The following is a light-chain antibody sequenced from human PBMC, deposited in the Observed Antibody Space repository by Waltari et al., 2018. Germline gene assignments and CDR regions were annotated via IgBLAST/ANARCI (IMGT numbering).Light chain of an antibody. CDR2: WVG. Sequence: DIVMTQSPDYLAVSLGERATINCKSSQTVLYRSNNTNYLAWDQQKTGQPPKLLIHWVGRRESGFPDRFSGSGCGTDFSLTISSLQAEDVAVYYCQQYYSAPLTFGGGTKVDIK. V-gene: IGKV4-1*01. CDR1: QTVLYRSNNTNY. CDR3: QQYYSAPLT. J-gene: IGKJ4*01.